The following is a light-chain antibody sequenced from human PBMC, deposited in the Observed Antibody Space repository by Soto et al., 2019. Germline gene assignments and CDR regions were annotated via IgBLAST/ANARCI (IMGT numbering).Light chain of an antibody. CDR3: SSYTSSSTPLV. CDR1: SSDVGSYNR. V-gene: IGLV2-18*02. Sequence: QSVLTQPPSVSGSPGQSVTISCTGTSSDVGSYNRVSWYQQPPGTAPKLMIYGVSNRPSGVPDRFSGSKSGNTASLTISGLQAEDEADYYCSSYTSSSTPLVFGGGTKLTVL. CDR2: GVS. J-gene: IGLJ2*01.